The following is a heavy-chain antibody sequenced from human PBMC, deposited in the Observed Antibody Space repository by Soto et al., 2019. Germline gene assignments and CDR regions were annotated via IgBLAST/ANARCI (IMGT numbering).Heavy chain of an antibody. CDR3: ARCGCESIFGSLDY. J-gene: IGHJ4*02. CDR2: IYSGGST. D-gene: IGHD2-21*01. CDR1: GGSISSGDW. Sequence: QVQLQESGPGLVKPSGTLSLTCAVSGGSISSGDWCWSWVRQSPGKGLEWIGEIYSGGSTTYNPSLKSRVTISADKSENQSSLRLSSVTAADTAVYYCARCGCESIFGSLDYWGQGTLVIVSS. V-gene: IGHV4-4*02.